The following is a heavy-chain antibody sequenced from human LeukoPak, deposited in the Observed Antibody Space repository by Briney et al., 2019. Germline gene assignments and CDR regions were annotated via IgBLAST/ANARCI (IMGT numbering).Heavy chain of an antibody. CDR2: IYYSGST. Sequence: SETLSLTCTVSGGSITSYYWSWMRQPPGKGLEWIGYIYYSGSTNYNPSLKSRVTISLDTSKNQFSLKPTSVTAADTAVYYCARHLRNNWFDPWGQGTLVTVSS. CDR3: ARHLRNNWFDP. CDR1: GGSITSYY. V-gene: IGHV4-59*08. J-gene: IGHJ5*02.